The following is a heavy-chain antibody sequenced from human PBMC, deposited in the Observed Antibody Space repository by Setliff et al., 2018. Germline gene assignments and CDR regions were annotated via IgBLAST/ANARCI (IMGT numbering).Heavy chain of an antibody. J-gene: IGHJ4*02. CDR2: FDPEDGET. CDR3: ARAYYNFWSGYLGNFDY. V-gene: IGHV1-24*01. D-gene: IGHD3-3*01. Sequence: ASVKVSCKVSGYTLTELSMHWVRQAPGKGLEWMGGFDPEDGETIYAQKFQGRVTMTTDTSTSTAYMELRSLRSEDTAVYYCARAYYNFWSGYLGNFDYWGQGTLVTVSS. CDR1: GYTLTELS.